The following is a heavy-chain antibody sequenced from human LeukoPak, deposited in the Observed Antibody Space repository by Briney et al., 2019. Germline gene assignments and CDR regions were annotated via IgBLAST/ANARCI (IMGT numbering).Heavy chain of an antibody. J-gene: IGHJ4*02. Sequence: ASVKVACKASGYTFANFGINWVRQAPGQGLEWMGWISAYNVHTNYTQKFQGRVTMTTDTSTGTAYMELRSLRSDDTAVYYCARDDGDYWGQGTLVTVSS. CDR1: GYTFANFG. CDR3: ARDDGDY. V-gene: IGHV1-18*01. CDR2: ISAYNVHT.